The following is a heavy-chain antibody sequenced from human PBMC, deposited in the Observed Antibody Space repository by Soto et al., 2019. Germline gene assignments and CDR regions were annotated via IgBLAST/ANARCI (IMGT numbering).Heavy chain of an antibody. V-gene: IGHV1-69*01. Sequence: HGQLVQSGAEVKKPGSSVKVSCKASGGTFSSYVINWVRQAPGQGLEWMGGITPLFGTTNYAQKFQGRVAIPADPFPSTAYRGRSSRRSGARAIYYCGRGPDNGAHGGWFDPWGQGTLVTVSS. D-gene: IGHD4-17*01. CDR2: ITPLFGTT. CDR3: GRGPDNGAHGGWFDP. J-gene: IGHJ5*02. CDR1: GGTFSSYV.